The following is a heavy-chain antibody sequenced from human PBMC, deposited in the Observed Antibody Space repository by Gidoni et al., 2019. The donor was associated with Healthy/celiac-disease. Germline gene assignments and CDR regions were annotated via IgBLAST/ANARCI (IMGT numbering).Heavy chain of an antibody. CDR2: IYYSGST. CDR3: ASLAPTVGGDY. Sequence: QLQLQESGPGLVKPSETLSLTCTVYGDSISSSSYYWGWIRQPPGKGLEWIGSIYYSGSTYYNPSLKSRVTISVDTSKNQFSLKLSSVTAADTAVYYCASLAPTVGGDYWGQGTLVTVSS. J-gene: IGHJ4*02. D-gene: IGHD4-17*01. CDR1: GDSISSSSYY. V-gene: IGHV4-39*01.